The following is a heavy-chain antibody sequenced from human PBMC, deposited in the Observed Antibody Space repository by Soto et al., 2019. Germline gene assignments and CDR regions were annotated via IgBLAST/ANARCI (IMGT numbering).Heavy chain of an antibody. D-gene: IGHD3-10*01. J-gene: IGHJ5*01. CDR3: ARYGSGSSVWFDS. CDR2: IYYSGST. V-gene: IGHV4-59*01. Sequence: PSETLSLTCTVSGGSISSYYWSWIRQPPGKGLEWIAYIYYSGSTNYNPSLKSRVTISVDTSKNQFSLKLSSVTAADTAVYYCARYGSGSSVWFDSWGQGNLVTVSS. CDR1: GGSISSYY.